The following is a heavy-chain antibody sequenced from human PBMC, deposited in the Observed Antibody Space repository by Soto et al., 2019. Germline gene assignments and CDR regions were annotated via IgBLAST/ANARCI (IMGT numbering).Heavy chain of an antibody. J-gene: IGHJ6*03. CDR3: AVNWNYYYYYYMDV. D-gene: IGHD1-20*01. CDR1: GYTFTSYA. V-gene: IGHV1-3*01. CDR2: INAGKGNT. Sequence: ASVKVSCKASGYTFTSYAMHWVRQAPGQRLEWMGWINAGKGNTKYSQKFQGRVTITRDTSASTAYMELSSLRSEDTAVYYCAVNWNYYYYYYMDVWGKGTTVTVSS.